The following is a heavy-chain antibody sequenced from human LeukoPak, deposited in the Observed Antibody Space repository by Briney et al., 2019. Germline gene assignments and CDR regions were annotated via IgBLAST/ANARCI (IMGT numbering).Heavy chain of an antibody. J-gene: IGHJ4*02. V-gene: IGHV3-7*01. D-gene: IGHD1-14*01. CDR1: GFTLSRCW. Sequence: GGSLRLSCAVSGFTLSRCWMSGVRQAPGKGLEWVANINEDGGERHYVDTVKGRFTISRDNAKNSLYLQMNSLRAEDTAVYYCARGGNLENWGRGTLVTVSS. CDR3: ARGGNLEN. CDR2: INEDGGER.